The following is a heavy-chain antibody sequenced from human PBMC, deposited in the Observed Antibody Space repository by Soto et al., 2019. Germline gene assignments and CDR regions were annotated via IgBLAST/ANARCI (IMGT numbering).Heavy chain of an antibody. CDR3: AGYLCGGDCYRPYAFDI. J-gene: IGHJ3*02. V-gene: IGHV4-34*01. D-gene: IGHD2-21*02. Sequence: LSETLSLTCAVYGGSFSGYYWSWIRQPPGKGLEWIGEINHSGSTNYNPSLKSRVTISVDTSKNQFSLKLSSVTAADTAVYYCAGYLCGGDCYRPYAFDIWGQGTMVTVSS. CDR1: GGSFSGYY. CDR2: INHSGST.